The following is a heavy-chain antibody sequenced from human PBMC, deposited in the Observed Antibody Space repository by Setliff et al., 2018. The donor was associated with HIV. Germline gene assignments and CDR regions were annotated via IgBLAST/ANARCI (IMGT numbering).Heavy chain of an antibody. CDR1: GYTFPSYD. Sequence: ASVKVSCKASGYTFPSYDTNWVRQATGQGLEWMGWMNPNSGNTGYAQKFQGRLTMTRNTSISTVNMELSSLRSEDTAVYFCARVGRLHYLTPFYYYGMDVWGQGTTVTAP. J-gene: IGHJ6*02. V-gene: IGHV1-8*01. D-gene: IGHD4-4*01. CDR2: MNPNSGNT. CDR3: ARVGRLHYLTPFYYYGMDV.